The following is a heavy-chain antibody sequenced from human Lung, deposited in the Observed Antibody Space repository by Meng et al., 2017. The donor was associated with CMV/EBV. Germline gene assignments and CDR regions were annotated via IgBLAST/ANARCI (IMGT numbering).Heavy chain of an antibody. Sequence: GGSLRLXCAASGFTFSGSAMHWVRQASGKGLEWIGRIRTKTNNYATEYGASVKGRFTISRDDSKDTTYLQMNSLKTEDTAVYYCSRLGELDYYDSRGYFYYFYVMDVXGHGXTVTVSS. CDR1: GFTFSGSA. CDR2: IRTKTNNYAT. D-gene: IGHD3-22*01. V-gene: IGHV3-73*01. J-gene: IGHJ6*02. CDR3: SRLGELDYYDSRGYFYYFYVMDV.